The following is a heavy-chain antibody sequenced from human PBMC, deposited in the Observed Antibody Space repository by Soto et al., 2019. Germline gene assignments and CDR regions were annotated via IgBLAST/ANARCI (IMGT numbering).Heavy chain of an antibody. Sequence: MQMVESGGGSVQPGGSLRLSWAASGFPFSHYWMHWVRQTPGKGLVWVSRINPAGTITNYADSVEGRFTISRDNADSALFLHMNSLSAEDTAIYYCTSDTFGLRDTWGQGTLVTVSS. CDR3: TSDTFGLRDT. D-gene: IGHD3-16*01. CDR2: INPAGTIT. CDR1: GFPFSHYW. V-gene: IGHV3-74*01. J-gene: IGHJ5*02.